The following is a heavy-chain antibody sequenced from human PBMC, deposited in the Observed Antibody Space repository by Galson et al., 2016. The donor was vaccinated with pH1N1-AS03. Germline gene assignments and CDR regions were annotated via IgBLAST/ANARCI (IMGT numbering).Heavy chain of an antibody. V-gene: IGHV2-5*02. CDR2: IYWDDDK. D-gene: IGHD4-17*01. CDR1: GFSLSTSGVG. J-gene: IGHJ4*02. Sequence: PALVKPTQTLTLTCTFSGFSLSTSGVGVGWIRQPPGKALEWLALIYWDDDKRCSPSLKSRLTITKDTSKNQVVLTMTNMDPVDTATYYCAQSDYGDYVDYFDYWGQGTLVTVSS. CDR3: AQSDYGDYVDYFDY.